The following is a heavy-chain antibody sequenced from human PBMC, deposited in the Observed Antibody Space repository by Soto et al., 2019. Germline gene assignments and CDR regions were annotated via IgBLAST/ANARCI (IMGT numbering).Heavy chain of an antibody. J-gene: IGHJ3*02. CDR3: ARVGSSGWSFSVFDI. V-gene: IGHV1-2*04. CDR1: GYTFTGYY. Sequence: AXVKVSCKASGYTFTGYYMHWVRQAPGQGLEWMGWINPNSGGTNYAQKFQGWVTMTRDTSISTAYMELSRLRSDDTAVYYCARVGSSGWSFSVFDIWGQGTMVTVSS. CDR2: INPNSGGT. D-gene: IGHD6-19*01.